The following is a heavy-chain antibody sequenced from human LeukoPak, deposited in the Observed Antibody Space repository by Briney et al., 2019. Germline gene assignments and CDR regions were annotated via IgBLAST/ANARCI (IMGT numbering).Heavy chain of an antibody. V-gene: IGHV2-5*02. J-gene: IGHJ4*02. Sequence: SGPTLVKPTQTLTLTCTFSGFSLSTSGVGVGWIRQPPGRALEWLALIYWDDDERYSPSLKNRLTITKDTSKNQVVLTMTNMDLVDTATYYCAHIAYGDYNDYFDYWGQGTLVTVSS. CDR2: IYWDDDE. CDR1: GFSLSTSGVG. D-gene: IGHD4-17*01. CDR3: AHIAYGDYNDYFDY.